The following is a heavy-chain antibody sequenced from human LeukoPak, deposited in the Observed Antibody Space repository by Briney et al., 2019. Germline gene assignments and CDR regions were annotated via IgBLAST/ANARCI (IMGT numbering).Heavy chain of an antibody. CDR2: INTNTGNP. Sequence: ASVKVSCKASGYTFTSYAMNWVRQAPGQGLEWMGWINTNTGNPTYAQGFTGRFVFSLDTSVSTAYLQISSLKAEDTAVYYCARDLPLLWFGELSTPHFDYWGQGTLVTVSS. CDR3: ARDLPLLWFGELSTPHFDY. V-gene: IGHV7-4-1*02. D-gene: IGHD3-10*01. J-gene: IGHJ4*02. CDR1: GYTFTSYA.